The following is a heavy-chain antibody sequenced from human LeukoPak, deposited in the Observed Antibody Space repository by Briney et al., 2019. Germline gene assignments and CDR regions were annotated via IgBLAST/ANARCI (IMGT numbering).Heavy chain of an antibody. J-gene: IGHJ4*02. D-gene: IGHD3-3*01. V-gene: IGHV3-30*04. CDR2: ISYDGSNK. CDR1: GFTFSSYA. Sequence: GGSLRLSCAASGFTFSSYAMHWVRQAPGKGLEWVAVISYDGSNKYYADSVKGRFTISRDNSKNTLYLQMNSLRAEDTAVYYCARADDFWSGLTSYFDYWGQGTLVTVSS. CDR3: ARADDFWSGLTSYFDY.